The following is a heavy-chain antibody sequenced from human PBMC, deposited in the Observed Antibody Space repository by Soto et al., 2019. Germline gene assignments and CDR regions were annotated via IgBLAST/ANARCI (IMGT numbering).Heavy chain of an antibody. CDR2: ILDRRSA. CDR1: GGTITYYY. J-gene: IGHJ6*02. CDR3: VSVAGTATVTGDYYYYAADA. V-gene: IGHV4-59*12. Sequence: SETISLPGPVSGGTITYYYYSWIRQAPVQEVEWPEYILDRRSANYTPSLKSRVSFSLDKSQNQLSLKVSSVSGADTAIYYCVSVAGTATVTGDYYYYAADAWGQGTAVTVSS. D-gene: IGHD4-17*01.